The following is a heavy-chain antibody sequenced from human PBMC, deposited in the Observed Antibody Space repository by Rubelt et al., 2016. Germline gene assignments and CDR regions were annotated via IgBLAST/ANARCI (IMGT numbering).Heavy chain of an antibody. Sequence: LWNDYAVSVKSRITINPDTSKNQFSLQLNSVTPEDTAVYYCARGPGIAVAGTGYFDYWGQGTLVTVSS. J-gene: IGHJ4*02. V-gene: IGHV6-1*01. CDR2: LWN. D-gene: IGHD6-19*01. CDR3: ARGPGIAVAGTGYFDY.